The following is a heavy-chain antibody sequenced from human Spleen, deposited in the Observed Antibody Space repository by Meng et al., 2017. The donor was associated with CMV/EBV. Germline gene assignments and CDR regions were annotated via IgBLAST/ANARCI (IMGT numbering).Heavy chain of an antibody. D-gene: IGHD5-18*01. J-gene: IGHJ4*02. CDR1: TFSWSW. V-gene: IGHV3-74*01. Sequence: TFSWSWMHWVRQAPGKGLVWVARINADGSIINYADSVKGRFTISRDNVKSTLFLQMNSLRAEDTALYYCAKDFFNATYSSPGDDFDFWGQGTLVTVSS. CDR2: INADGSII. CDR3: AKDFFNATYSSPGDDFDF.